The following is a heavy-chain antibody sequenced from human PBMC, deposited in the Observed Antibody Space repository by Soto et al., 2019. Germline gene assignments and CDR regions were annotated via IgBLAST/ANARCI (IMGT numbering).Heavy chain of an antibody. CDR1: GFTFSSYW. J-gene: IGHJ3*02. V-gene: IGHV3-7*01. CDR2: IKQDGSEK. D-gene: IGHD1-26*01. Sequence: GESLKISCAASGFTFSSYWMSWVRQAPGKGLEWVANIKQDGSEKYYVDSVKGRFTISRDNAKNSLYLQMNSLRAEDTAVYYCARDVDPWEQGQEGAFDIWGQGTMVTVSS. CDR3: ARDVDPWEQGQEGAFDI.